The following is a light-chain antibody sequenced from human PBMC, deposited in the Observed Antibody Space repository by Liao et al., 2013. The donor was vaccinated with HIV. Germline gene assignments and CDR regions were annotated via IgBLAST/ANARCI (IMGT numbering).Light chain of an antibody. J-gene: IGLJ1*01. CDR1: YLGDRY. Sequence: SYDLTQPPSVSVSPGQKANITCSGDYLGDRYVSWYQQRPGQSPVLVIYQDNKRPSGIPERFSGSTSGNTATLTISGTQAIDEADYYCQTWDSTSYVFGTGTKVIVL. V-gene: IGLV3-1*01. CDR3: QTWDSTSYV. CDR2: QDN.